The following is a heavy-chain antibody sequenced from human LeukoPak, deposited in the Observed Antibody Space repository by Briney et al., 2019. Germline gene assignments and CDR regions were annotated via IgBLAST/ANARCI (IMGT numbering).Heavy chain of an antibody. Sequence: ASVKVSCKTSGYSFSNYDINWVRQAPGQGLEGMGWINPNSGGTNYAQKFQGRVTMTRDTSISTAYMELSRLRSDDTAVYYCARLFFHSNRCSGGSCYPDLWGQGTLVTVSS. D-gene: IGHD2-15*01. J-gene: IGHJ4*02. CDR1: GYSFSNYD. CDR3: ARLFFHSNRCSGGSCYPDL. CDR2: INPNSGGT. V-gene: IGHV1-2*02.